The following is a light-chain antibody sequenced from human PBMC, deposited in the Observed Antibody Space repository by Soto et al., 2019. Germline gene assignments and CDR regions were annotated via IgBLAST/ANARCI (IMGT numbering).Light chain of an antibody. J-gene: IGLJ2*01. CDR2: DVN. V-gene: IGLV2-14*01. CDR1: SSDVGGYNY. Sequence: QSVLTQPASVSGSPGQSITISCTGTSSDVGGYNYVSWYQQHPGKAPKLMIYDVNNRPSGVSNRFSGSKSGNTASLTISGLQAEHEADYYCSSYTGSSTYVVFGGGTQLTVL. CDR3: SSYTGSSTYVV.